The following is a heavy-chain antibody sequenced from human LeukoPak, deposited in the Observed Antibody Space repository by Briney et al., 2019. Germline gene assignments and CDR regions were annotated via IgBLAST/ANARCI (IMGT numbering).Heavy chain of an antibody. CDR2: IIPIFGTA. J-gene: IGHJ6*02. Sequence: WASVKVSCKASGGTFSSYAISWVRQAPGQGLEWMGGIIPIFGTANYAQKFQGRVTITADESTSTAYMELSSLRSEDTAVYYCARADRGLYYYYYGMDVWGQGTTVTVSS. CDR3: ARADRGLYYYYYGMDV. D-gene: IGHD3-16*02. CDR1: GGTFSSYA. V-gene: IGHV1-69*13.